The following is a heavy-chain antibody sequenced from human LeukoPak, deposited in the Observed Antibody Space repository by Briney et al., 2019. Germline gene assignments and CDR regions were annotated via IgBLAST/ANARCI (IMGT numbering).Heavy chain of an antibody. D-gene: IGHD3-10*01. Sequence: ASVKVSCKASGYTFTGYYMHWVRQAPGQGLEWMGWINPNSGGTNYAQKFQGRVTMTRDTSTSTAYMELSRLRSDDTAVYYCARVKDRISMVRGVLSPQNYYYHYMDVWGKGTTVTVSS. J-gene: IGHJ6*03. CDR2: INPNSGGT. CDR3: ARVKDRISMVRGVLSPQNYYYHYMDV. V-gene: IGHV1-2*02. CDR1: GYTFTGYY.